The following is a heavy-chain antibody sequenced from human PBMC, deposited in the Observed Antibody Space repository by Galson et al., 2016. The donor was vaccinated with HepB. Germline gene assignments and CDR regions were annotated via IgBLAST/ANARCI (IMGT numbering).Heavy chain of an antibody. CDR3: AKSMNCNNHLLHF. J-gene: IGHJ4*02. CDR2: ISGGGGST. CDR1: GFTFTSYA. V-gene: IGHV3-23*01. Sequence: SLRLSCAASGFTFTSYAMSWVRQAPGKGLEWVSAISGGGGSTYYADSVKGRFTISRDNSKNTVYLQMNSLRAEDTALYYCAKSMNCNNHLLHFWGQGTLVTVSS. D-gene: IGHD2/OR15-2a*01.